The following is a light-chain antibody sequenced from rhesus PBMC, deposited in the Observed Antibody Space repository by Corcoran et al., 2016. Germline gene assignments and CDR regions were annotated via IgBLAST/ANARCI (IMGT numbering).Light chain of an antibody. J-gene: IGKJ1*01. CDR3: MQSTKDPRT. CDR1: QSLLHSNGNTY. V-gene: IGKV2S3*01. CDR2: KVT. Sequence: DIVMTQTPLSLPVTPGEPASISCRSSQSLLHSNGNTYLHWYLQKQGHSPRLLNYKVTNRESGVPDRFSGSGSGTDFTLKISRVEPEDVGVYYCMQSTKDPRTFGQGTKVEIK.